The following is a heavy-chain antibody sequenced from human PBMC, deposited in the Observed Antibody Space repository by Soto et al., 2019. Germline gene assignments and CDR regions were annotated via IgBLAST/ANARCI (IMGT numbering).Heavy chain of an antibody. V-gene: IGHV3-21*01. D-gene: IGHD2-2*01. CDR3: AREIVVARGASYFGY. CDR1: GFTFNTYD. J-gene: IGHJ4*02. Sequence: GGSLRLSCAASGFTFNTYDMSWVRQAPGKGLEWVSTIATTSRSTFYADSVRGRFTISRDNSKNTLYLQINSLRAEDTAVYYCAREIVVARGASYFGYWGPGTLVTVSS. CDR2: IATTSRST.